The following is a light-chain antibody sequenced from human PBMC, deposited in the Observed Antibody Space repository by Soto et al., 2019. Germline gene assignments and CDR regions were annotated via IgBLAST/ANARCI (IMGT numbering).Light chain of an antibody. CDR3: QQSYRTPYT. Sequence: DIQMTQSPSSLSASVGDRVTITCRASQGLSSYLVWYQQRQGRAPKLLIYDASSLLSGVPSRFSGSGSGTDFTLTISNLQPEDFATYYCQQSYRTPYTFGQGTKLE. V-gene: IGKV1-39*01. CDR2: DAS. J-gene: IGKJ2*01. CDR1: QGLSSY.